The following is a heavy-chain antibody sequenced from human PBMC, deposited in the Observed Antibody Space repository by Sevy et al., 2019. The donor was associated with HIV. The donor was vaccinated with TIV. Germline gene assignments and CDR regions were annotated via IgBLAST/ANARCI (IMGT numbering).Heavy chain of an antibody. V-gene: IGHV1-46*01. J-gene: IGHJ5*02. Sequence: ASVKVSCKASGYTFTSYYMHWVRQAPGQGLEWMGIINPSGGSTSYAQKFQGRVTMTRDTSTSTVYMELSSLRSEDTAVYYCARGRGHCSGGSCPGDWFDPWGQGTLVTVSS. CDR3: ARGRGHCSGGSCPGDWFDP. CDR2: INPSGGST. D-gene: IGHD2-15*01. CDR1: GYTFTSYY.